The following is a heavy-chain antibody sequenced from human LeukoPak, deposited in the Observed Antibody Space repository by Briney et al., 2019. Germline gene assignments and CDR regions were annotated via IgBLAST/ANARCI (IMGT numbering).Heavy chain of an antibody. CDR2: INHSGST. V-gene: IGHV4-34*01. CDR3: ASRQRSTMIVVVTKRGFDY. D-gene: IGHD3-22*01. J-gene: IGHJ4*02. Sequence: SETLSLTCTVSGGSISGYYWSWIRQPPGKGLEWIGEINHSGSTNYNPSLKSRVTISVDTSKNQFSLKLSSVTAADTAVYYCASRQRSTMIVVVTKRGFDYWGQGTLVTVSS. CDR1: GGSISGYY.